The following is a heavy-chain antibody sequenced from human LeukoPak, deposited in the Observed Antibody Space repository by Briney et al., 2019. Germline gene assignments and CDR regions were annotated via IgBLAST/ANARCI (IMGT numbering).Heavy chain of an antibody. V-gene: IGHV5-51*01. D-gene: IGHD3-22*01. CDR3: ARRSSSGYFLDY. CDR2: IYPGDSDT. CDR1: GYSFTKFW. Sequence: GESLKISCKGSGYSFTKFWIGWVRQMPGKGLEWIGIIYPGDSDTRYSPSFQGQVTLLVDTSISTAYLQWSSLKASDTAMYYCARRSSSGYFLDYWGQGTLVTVSS. J-gene: IGHJ4*02.